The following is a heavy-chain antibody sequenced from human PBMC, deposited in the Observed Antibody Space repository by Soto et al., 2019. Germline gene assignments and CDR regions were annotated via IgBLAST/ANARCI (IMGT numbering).Heavy chain of an antibody. D-gene: IGHD6-13*01. CDR2: ISWNSFSI. J-gene: IGHJ4*02. V-gene: IGHV3-9*01. Sequence: GGSLRLSCAASGFTFDDYAMHWVRPAPGKGLEWVSGISWNSFSIGYADSVKGRFTISRDNAKNSLYLQMNSLRPEDTALYYFEKVSEIGAAAGYFDYWGQGTLVTVSS. CDR1: GFTFDDYA. CDR3: EKVSEIGAAAGYFDY.